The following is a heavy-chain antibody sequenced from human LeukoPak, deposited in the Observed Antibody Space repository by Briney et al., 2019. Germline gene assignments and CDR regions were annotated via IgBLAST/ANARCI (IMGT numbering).Heavy chain of an antibody. CDR1: GYSISSGYY. CDR3: ARDCRSTVAAKFYYYYYMDV. J-gene: IGHJ6*03. V-gene: IGHV4-38-2*02. CDR2: IYHSGST. Sequence: SETLSLTCAVSGYSISSGYYWGWIRQPPGKGLEWIGNIYHSGSTYYNPSLKSRVTISIDKSKNQFSLKLSSVTAADTAVYYCARDCRSTVAAKFYYYYYMDVWGKGTTVTVSS. D-gene: IGHD2-15*01.